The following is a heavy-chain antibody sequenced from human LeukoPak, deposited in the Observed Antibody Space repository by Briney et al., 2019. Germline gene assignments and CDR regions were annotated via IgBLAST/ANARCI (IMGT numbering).Heavy chain of an antibody. Sequence: GGSLRLSCAASGFTFSSYSMTWVRQAPVKGLEWVSSISSSSSYIYYADSVKGRFTISRDNAKNSLYLQMNSLRAEDTAVYYCARETNWIDYWGQGTLVTVSS. CDR3: ARETNWIDY. J-gene: IGHJ4*02. CDR1: GFTFSSYS. V-gene: IGHV3-21*01. CDR2: ISSSSSYI. D-gene: IGHD1-20*01.